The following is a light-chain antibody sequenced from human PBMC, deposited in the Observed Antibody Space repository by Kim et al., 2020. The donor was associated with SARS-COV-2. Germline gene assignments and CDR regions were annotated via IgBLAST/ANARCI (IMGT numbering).Light chain of an antibody. CDR1: HVIISW. CDR3: QQANSVPFT. V-gene: IGKV1-12*01. Sequence: AAEGDRGTITCRASHVIISWLAWYQQNPGQAPQLLIYAASHLQSGVPSRFSGSGSGTDFTLTINSLRPEDFATCFCQQANSVPFTFGPGTKVDIK. CDR2: AAS. J-gene: IGKJ3*01.